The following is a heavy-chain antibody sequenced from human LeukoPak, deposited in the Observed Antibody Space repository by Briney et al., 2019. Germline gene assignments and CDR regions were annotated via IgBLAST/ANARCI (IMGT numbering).Heavy chain of an antibody. V-gene: IGHV4-39*01. J-gene: IGHJ4*02. D-gene: IGHD3-3*01. CDR3: ARHTGSWSGYFGPLRY. Sequence: PSETLSLTCTVSSGSISSSSYYWGWIRQPPGKGLEWIGSIYYSGSTYYNPSLKSRVTISVDTSKNQFSLKLSSVTAADTAVYYCARHTGSWSGYFGPLRYWGQGTLVTVSS. CDR1: SGSISSSSYY. CDR2: IYYSGST.